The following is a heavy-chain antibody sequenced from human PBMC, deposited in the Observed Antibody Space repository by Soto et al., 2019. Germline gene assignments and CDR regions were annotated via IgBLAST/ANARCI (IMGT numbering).Heavy chain of an antibody. CDR2: IWYDGSNK. V-gene: IGHV3-33*01. Sequence: QVQLVESGGGVVQPGRSLRLSCAASGFTFSSYGMHWVRQAPGKGLEWVAVIWYDGSNKYYADSVKGRFTISRDNSKNTLYLQMNSLRAEDTAVYYCARDGHGDYASVDYWGQGTLVTVSS. CDR1: GFTFSSYG. CDR3: ARDGHGDYASVDY. D-gene: IGHD4-17*01. J-gene: IGHJ4*02.